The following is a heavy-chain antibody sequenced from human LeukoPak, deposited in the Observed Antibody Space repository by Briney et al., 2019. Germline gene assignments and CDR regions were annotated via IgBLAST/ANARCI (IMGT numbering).Heavy chain of an antibody. V-gene: IGHV3-30*02. CDR2: IRYDGSNK. Sequence: PGGSLRLSCAASGFTFSSYGMHWVRQAPGKGLEWVAFIRYDGSNKYYADSVKGRFTISRDNSKNTLYLQMNSLRAEDTAVYYCAKDADDYYGSGSHPSFDPWGQGTLVTVSS. D-gene: IGHD3-10*01. J-gene: IGHJ5*02. CDR3: AKDADDYYGSGSHPSFDP. CDR1: GFTFSSYG.